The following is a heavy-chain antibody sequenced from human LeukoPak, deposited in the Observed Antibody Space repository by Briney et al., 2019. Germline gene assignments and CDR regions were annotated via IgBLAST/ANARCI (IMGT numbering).Heavy chain of an antibody. CDR3: AKVLYASSGFRIHAFDI. V-gene: IGHV3-23*01. CDR2: ISGSGGST. CDR1: GFTFSSYA. J-gene: IGHJ3*02. Sequence: GGSLRLSCAASGFTFSSYAMSWVRQAPGKGLEWVTAISGSGGSTYYADSVKGRFTISRDNSKNTLYLQMNSLRAEDPAVYYCAKVLYASSGFRIHAFDIWGRGTMVTVSS. D-gene: IGHD3-22*01.